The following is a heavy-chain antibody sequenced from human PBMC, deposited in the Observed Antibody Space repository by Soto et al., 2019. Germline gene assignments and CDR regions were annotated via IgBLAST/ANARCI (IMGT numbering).Heavy chain of an antibody. CDR2: INHRGSA. Sequence: SETLSLTCAVSGGSISSGNWWSWVRQPPGKGLEWIGEINHRGSANYNPSLKSRVTISVDISKSQFSLRLTSVTAADTAVYYCARYNAASGTYYFDFWGQGALVTVSS. CDR1: GGSISSGNW. J-gene: IGHJ4*02. CDR3: ARYNAASGTYYFDF. D-gene: IGHD6-13*01. V-gene: IGHV4-4*02.